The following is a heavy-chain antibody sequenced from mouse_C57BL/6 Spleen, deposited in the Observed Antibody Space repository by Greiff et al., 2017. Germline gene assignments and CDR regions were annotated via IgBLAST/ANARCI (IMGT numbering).Heavy chain of an antibody. CDR1: GYAFSSSW. Sequence: QVHVKQSGPELVKPGASVKISCKASGYAFSSSWMNWVKQRPGKGLEWIGRIYPGDGDTNYNGKFKGKATLTADKSSSTAYMQLSSLTSEDSAVYFCAGPIDSSGRYFDVWGTGTTVTVSS. CDR2: IYPGDGDT. J-gene: IGHJ1*03. D-gene: IGHD3-2*02. V-gene: IGHV1-82*01. CDR3: AGPIDSSGRYFDV.